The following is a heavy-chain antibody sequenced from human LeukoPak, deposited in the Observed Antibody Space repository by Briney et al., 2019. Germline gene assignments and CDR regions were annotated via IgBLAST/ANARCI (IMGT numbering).Heavy chain of an antibody. V-gene: IGHV1-69*05. Sequence: PGGSLRLSCAASGLTFSSYAISWVRQAPGQGLEWMGRIIPIFGTANYAQKFQGRVTITTDESTSTAYMELSSLRSEDTAVYYCARETPHGTRDQTKTDYWGQGTLVTVSS. J-gene: IGHJ4*02. CDR2: IIPIFGTA. D-gene: IGHD1/OR15-1a*01. CDR3: ARETPHGTRDQTKTDY. CDR1: GLTFSSYA.